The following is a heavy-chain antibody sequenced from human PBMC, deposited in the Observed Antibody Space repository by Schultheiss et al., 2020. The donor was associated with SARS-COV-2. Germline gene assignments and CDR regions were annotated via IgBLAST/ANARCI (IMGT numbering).Heavy chain of an antibody. V-gene: IGHV1-2*02. J-gene: IGHJ4*02. CDR3: ARAHERYSSGLYYFDY. D-gene: IGHD6-19*01. Sequence: ASVKVSCKASGYTFTSYGISWVRQAPGQGLEWMGWINPNSGGTNYAQKFQGRVTMTRDTSISTAYMELSRLRSDDTAVYYCARAHERYSSGLYYFDYWGQGTLVTVSS. CDR2: INPNSGGT. CDR1: GYTFTSYG.